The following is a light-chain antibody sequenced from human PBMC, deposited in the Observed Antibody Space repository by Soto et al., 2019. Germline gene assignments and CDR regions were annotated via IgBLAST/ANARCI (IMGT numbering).Light chain of an antibody. CDR3: HQYNTSPYP. J-gene: IGKJ2*01. V-gene: IGKV3-15*01. CDR1: QSVSSN. CDR2: AVS. Sequence: EIVMTQAPATLSVSPGERVTLSCRASQSVSSNLAWYQQNPGQAPRLLIYAVSARATGIPARFSGSGSGTEFTLTISSLQSDDFALYFCHQYNTSPYPFGQGTKLEIK.